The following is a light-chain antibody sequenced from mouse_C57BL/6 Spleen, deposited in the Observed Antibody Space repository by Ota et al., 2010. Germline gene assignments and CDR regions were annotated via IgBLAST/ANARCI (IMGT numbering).Light chain of an antibody. CDR3: GQSYSYPFT. V-gene: IGKV6-20*01. Sequence: IVMTQPTPKSMSTSVGERVTLSCKASENVVTFVSWYQQKPEQSPKLLIYGASNRYTGVPDRFTGSGSATDFTLTISSVQAEDLADYHCGQSYSYPFTFGSGTKLEIK. CDR2: GAS. J-gene: IGKJ4*01. CDR1: ENVVTF.